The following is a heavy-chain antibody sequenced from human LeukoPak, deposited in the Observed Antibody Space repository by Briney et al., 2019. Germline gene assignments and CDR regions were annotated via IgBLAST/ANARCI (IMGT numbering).Heavy chain of an antibody. J-gene: IGHJ5*02. CDR1: GDSISTSNSY. CDR3: ARQEIGLRSFDP. D-gene: IGHD3/OR15-3a*01. Sequence: PSETLSLTCTVSGDSISTSNSYWGWIRQPPGKGLEWIGSIYYTGTTHYNPSLKSRVTISVDTSKNQFSLNLSSVTAADTAVYYCARQEIGLRSFDPWGQGTLVTVSS. CDR2: IYYTGTT. V-gene: IGHV4-39*01.